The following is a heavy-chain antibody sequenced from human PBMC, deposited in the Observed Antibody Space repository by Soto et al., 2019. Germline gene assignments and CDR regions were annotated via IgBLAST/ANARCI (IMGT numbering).Heavy chain of an antibody. J-gene: IGHJ4*02. CDR3: ASRDPGTSVDY. Sequence: SETLSLTCVVYGGSFSGYFWSWIRQPPGKGLEWIGEIYRTGSTNYNPSLKSRVTISLDKSENQFSLKVTSLTAADTAVYYCASRDPGTSVDYWGQGTLVTVSS. D-gene: IGHD1-7*01. CDR1: GGSFSGYF. V-gene: IGHV4-34*01. CDR2: IYRTGST.